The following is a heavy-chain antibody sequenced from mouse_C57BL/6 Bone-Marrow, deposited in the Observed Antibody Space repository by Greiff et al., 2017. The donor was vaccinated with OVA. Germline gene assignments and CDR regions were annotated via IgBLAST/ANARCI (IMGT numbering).Heavy chain of an antibody. CDR3: AWGRLRLAY. CDR1: GFTFSDYG. Sequence: EVQVVESGGGLVKPGGSLKLSCAASGFTFSDYGMHWVRQAPEKGLEWVAYISSGSSTIYYADTVKGRFTISRDNAENTLFLQMTSLRSEDTDRYYCAWGRLRLAYWGQGTLVTVSA. J-gene: IGHJ3*01. CDR2: ISSGSSTI. D-gene: IGHD2-4*01. V-gene: IGHV5-17*01.